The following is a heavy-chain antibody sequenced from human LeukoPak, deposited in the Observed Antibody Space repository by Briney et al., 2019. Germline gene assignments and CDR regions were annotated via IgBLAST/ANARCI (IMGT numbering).Heavy chain of an antibody. J-gene: IGHJ4*02. CDR1: GFTFSSYS. CDR2: ISSSSSYI. D-gene: IGHD1-26*01. V-gene: IGHV3-21*01. CDR3: ARENPVGAFEG. Sequence: PGGSLRLSCAASGFTFSSYSMNWVRQAPGKGLEWVSSISSSSSYIYYADSVKGRFTISRDNARNSLYLQMNSLRAEDTAVYYCARENPVGAFEGWGQGTLVTVSS.